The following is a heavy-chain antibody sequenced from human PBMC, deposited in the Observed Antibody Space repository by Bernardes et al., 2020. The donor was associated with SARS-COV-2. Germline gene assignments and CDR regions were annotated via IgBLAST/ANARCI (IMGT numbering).Heavy chain of an antibody. Sequence: GGSLRLSCEASGFILSNYWMHWVRQVPGKGLVWVSRIGDGATTYADSVKGRFTISRDNAKNTLYLQMNSLRADDTAVYYCGKRDVAAGNWYFDLWGRGTLVTVSS. CDR2: IGDGAT. CDR3: GKRDVAAGNWYFDL. J-gene: IGHJ2*01. CDR1: GFILSNYW. D-gene: IGHD6-13*01. V-gene: IGHV3-74*01.